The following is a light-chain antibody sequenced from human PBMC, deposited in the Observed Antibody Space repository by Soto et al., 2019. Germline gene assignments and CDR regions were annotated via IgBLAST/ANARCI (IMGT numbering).Light chain of an antibody. Sequence: QSALTQPASVSGSPGQSITISFTGTSSDIGAYNFVSWYQQHPGKAPKLMLYDVNIRPSGVSNRVSGSKSGNTASLTISGLQAEDEADYYCTSWTTSTTMIFGGGTKLTVL. CDR3: TSWTTSTTMI. J-gene: IGLJ2*01. CDR2: DVN. V-gene: IGLV2-14*03. CDR1: SSDIGAYNF.